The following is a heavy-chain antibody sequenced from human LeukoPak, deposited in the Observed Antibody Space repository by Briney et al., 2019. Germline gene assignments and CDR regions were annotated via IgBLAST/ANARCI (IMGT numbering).Heavy chain of an antibody. Sequence: SETLSLTCTVSGGSISSGDYHWSWIRQPPGKGLEWIGYIYYSGSTYYNPSLKSRVTISVDTSKNQFFPNLRSATAADTAVYYCARGDTSMLTGIDYWGQGTLVTVSS. D-gene: IGHD5-18*01. V-gene: IGHV4-30-4*01. CDR1: GGSISSGDYH. J-gene: IGHJ4*02. CDR3: ARGDTSMLTGIDY. CDR2: IYYSGST.